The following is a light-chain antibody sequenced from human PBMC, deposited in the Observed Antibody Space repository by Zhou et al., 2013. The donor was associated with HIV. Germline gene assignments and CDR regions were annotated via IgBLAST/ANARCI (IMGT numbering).Light chain of an antibody. V-gene: IGKV3-15*01. CDR1: QTLDSN. CDR2: GAS. Sequence: IVMTQSPATLSLAPGETATLSCRASQTLDSNLAWYQQRPGQAPRLLIFGASTRATGIPARFSGSGSGTEFTLTISRLEPEDFAVYYCQHYGVSPYTFGPGTKLEI. J-gene: IGKJ2*01. CDR3: QHYGVSPYT.